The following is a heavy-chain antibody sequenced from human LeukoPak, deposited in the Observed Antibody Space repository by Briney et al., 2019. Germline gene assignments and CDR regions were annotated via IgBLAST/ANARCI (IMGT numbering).Heavy chain of an antibody. CDR2: IYPGDSDT. D-gene: IGHD3-3*01. CDR1: GYSFTSYW. CDR3: ARGKVIFGVVTFDY. Sequence: GESLKISCKGSGYSFTSYWIGWVRQMPGKGLEWMGIIYPGDSDTRYSPSFQGQVTISADKSISTAYLQWSSLRSEDTAVYYCARGKVIFGVVTFDYWGQGTLVTVSS. J-gene: IGHJ4*02. V-gene: IGHV5-51*01.